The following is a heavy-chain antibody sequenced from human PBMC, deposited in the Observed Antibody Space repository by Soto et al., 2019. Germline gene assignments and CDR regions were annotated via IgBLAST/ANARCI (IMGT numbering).Heavy chain of an antibody. J-gene: IGHJ4*02. CDR2: IDAGNGNT. V-gene: IGHV1-3*01. D-gene: IGHD3-3*01. CDR1: GYTFTSYA. CDR3: ARWCGYFKVLDS. Sequence: ASVKVSFKASGYTFTSYAMHWVRQAPGQRLEWMGWIDAGNGNTKYSQKFQGRVTITRDTSASTAYMELSSLRSEDTAVYYCARWCGYFKVLDSWGQGTLVTVSS.